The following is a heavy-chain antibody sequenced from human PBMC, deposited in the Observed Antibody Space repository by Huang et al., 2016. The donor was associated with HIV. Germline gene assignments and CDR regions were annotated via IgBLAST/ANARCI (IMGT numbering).Heavy chain of an antibody. J-gene: IGHJ6*03. CDR2: ISRRSSSMTI. CDR1: GFIFSSYA. D-gene: IGHD6-13*01. V-gene: IGHV3-48*01. CDR3: ARDRVAPGTRSLSYYYMDV. Sequence: EVQLVESGGDLVQPGGSLRLSCAASGFIFSSYAMNWVRQAPGKGLEWVSYISRRSSSMTIYYAVSVKGRFTISRDNAKNSLYLQMNSLRAEDTAVYYCARDRVAPGTRSLSYYYMDVWGKGTTVAVSS.